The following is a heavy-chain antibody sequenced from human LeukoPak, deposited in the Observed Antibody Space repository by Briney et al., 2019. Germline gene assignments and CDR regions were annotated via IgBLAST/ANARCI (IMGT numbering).Heavy chain of an antibody. CDR2: IYYSGST. V-gene: IGHV4-59*01. CDR3: ARVLFTYYYGSGSYYGDAFDI. D-gene: IGHD3-10*01. J-gene: IGHJ3*02. Sequence: SETLSLTCTVSGGSISSYYWSWIRQPPGKGLEWIGYIYYSGSTNYNPSLKSRVTISVDTSKNQFSLKLSSVTAADTAVYYCARVLFTYYYGSGSYYGDAFDIWGQGTMVTVSS. CDR1: GGSISSYY.